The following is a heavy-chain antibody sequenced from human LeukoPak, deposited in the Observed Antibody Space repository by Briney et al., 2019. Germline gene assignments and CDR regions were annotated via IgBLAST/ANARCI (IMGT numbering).Heavy chain of an antibody. CDR2: ISSSSSYI. J-gene: IGHJ4*02. CDR1: GFTFSIYS. CDR3: ARWVAGTGLDY. D-gene: IGHD6-19*01. Sequence: GGSLRLSCAASGFTFSIYSMNWVRQAPGKGLEWVSSISSSSSYIYYADSVKGRFTISRDNAKNSLYLQMNSLRAEDTAVYYCARWVAGTGLDYWGQGTLVTVSS. V-gene: IGHV3-21*01.